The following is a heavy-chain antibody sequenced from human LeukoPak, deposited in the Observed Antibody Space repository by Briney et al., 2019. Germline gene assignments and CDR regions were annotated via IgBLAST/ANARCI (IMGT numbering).Heavy chain of an antibody. Sequence: ASVKVSCKASGYTFTSYGISWVRQAPGQGLEWMGWISAYNGNTNYAQKLQGRVTMPTDTSTRPAYMELRSLRSDDTAVYYCARAPGYCSSTSCSKYYYYYYMDVWGKGTTVTVSS. CDR2: ISAYNGNT. CDR1: GYTFTSYG. V-gene: IGHV1-18*01. J-gene: IGHJ6*03. CDR3: ARAPGYCSSTSCSKYYYYYYMDV. D-gene: IGHD2-2*01.